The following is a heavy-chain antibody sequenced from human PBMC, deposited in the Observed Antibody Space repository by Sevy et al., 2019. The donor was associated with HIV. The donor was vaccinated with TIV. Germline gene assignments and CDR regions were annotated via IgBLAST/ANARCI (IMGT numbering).Heavy chain of an antibody. CDR1: GFTFSSYA. CDR3: ANHYYDSTGYYYPLDY. CDR2: ISYDGNNK. D-gene: IGHD3-22*01. J-gene: IGHJ4*02. V-gene: IGHV3-30*04. Sequence: QAGGSLRLSCTASGFTFSSYAMYWVRQAPGKGLEWVAVISYDGNNKDYADSVKGRLTISRDNSKNTLYLQMNSMRAEDTAVYYCANHYYDSTGYYYPLDYWGQGTLVTVSS.